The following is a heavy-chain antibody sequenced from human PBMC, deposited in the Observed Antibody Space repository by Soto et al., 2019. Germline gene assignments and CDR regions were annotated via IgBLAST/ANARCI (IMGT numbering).Heavy chain of an antibody. J-gene: IGHJ4*02. V-gene: IGHV1-46*01. CDR1: GYTFTSYY. Sequence: ASVKVSCKASGYTFTSYYMHWVRQALGQGLEWMGIINPSGGSTSYAQKFQGRVTMTRDTSTSTVYMELSSLRSEDTAVYYCAREASDIVVVPAAIPANYFDYWGQGTLV. D-gene: IGHD2-2*02. CDR2: INPSGGST. CDR3: AREASDIVVVPAAIPANYFDY.